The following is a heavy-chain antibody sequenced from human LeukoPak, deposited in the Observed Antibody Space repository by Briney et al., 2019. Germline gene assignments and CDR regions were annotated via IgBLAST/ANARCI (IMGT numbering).Heavy chain of an antibody. V-gene: IGHV3-23*01. D-gene: IGHD4-17*01. CDR3: ARSYGVTTNLFDY. CDR1: GFTFSSYG. Sequence: GGSLRLSCAASGFTFSSYGMNWVRQAPGKGLEWVSAISGSATTYYAESAKGRFTISRDNPKNSLYLQMNSLRAEDTAVYYCARSYGVTTNLFDYWGQGTLVTVSS. J-gene: IGHJ4*02. CDR2: ISGSATT.